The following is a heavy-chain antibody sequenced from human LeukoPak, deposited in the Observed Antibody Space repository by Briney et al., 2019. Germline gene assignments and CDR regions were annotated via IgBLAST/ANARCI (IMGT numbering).Heavy chain of an antibody. D-gene: IGHD1-7*01. CDR3: ARGELNGDYYYYGMDV. V-gene: IGHV3-30-3*01. J-gene: IGHJ6*02. Sequence: PGGSLRLSCAASGFTFSSYAMHWVRQAPGKGLEWVAVISYDGSNKYYADSVKGRFTISRDNSKNTLYLQMNSLRAEDTAVYYCARGELNGDYYYYGMDVWGQGTTVTVSS. CDR2: ISYDGSNK. CDR1: GFTFSSYA.